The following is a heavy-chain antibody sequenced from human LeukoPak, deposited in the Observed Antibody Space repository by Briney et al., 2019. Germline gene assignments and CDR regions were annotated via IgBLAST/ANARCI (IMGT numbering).Heavy chain of an antibody. J-gene: IGHJ6*02. Sequence: SETLSLTCTVSGGSISSYYWSWIRQPPGKGLEWIGYIYYSGSTNYNPSLKSRVTIPVDTSKNQFSLKLSSVTAADTAVYYCARAGVAAPYYYYGMDVWGQGTTVTVSS. D-gene: IGHD6-13*01. CDR2: IYYSGST. V-gene: IGHV4-59*01. CDR1: GGSISSYY. CDR3: ARAGVAAPYYYYGMDV.